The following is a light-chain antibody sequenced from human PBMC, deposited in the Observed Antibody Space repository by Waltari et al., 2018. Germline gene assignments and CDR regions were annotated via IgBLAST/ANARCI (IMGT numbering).Light chain of an antibody. CDR3: QAWDSSTVV. CDR2: QHN. V-gene: IGLV3-1*01. Sequence: SYELTQPPSVSVSPGQTASITCSGATLEDKYTYWYQQNPGQSPVLVIYQHNKRPSGIPERFSGSNSGNTATLTISGTQARDEADYYCQAWDSSTVVFGGGTKLTVL. J-gene: IGLJ2*01. CDR1: TLEDKY.